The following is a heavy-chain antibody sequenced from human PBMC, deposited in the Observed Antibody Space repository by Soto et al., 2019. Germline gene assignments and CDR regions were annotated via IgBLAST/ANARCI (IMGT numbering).Heavy chain of an antibody. CDR1: GFSFRSYG. CDR2: IWYDGSND. D-gene: IGHD2-21*02. CDR3: ARDDYCGGDCYSGEGAFDI. J-gene: IGHJ3*02. V-gene: IGHV3-33*01. Sequence: QVHLVESGGGVAQPGRSLRLSCAASGFSFRSYGMHWVRQAPGKGLEWVAVIWYDGSNDYYADSVKGRFTISRDNSKNTLYLQMNTLRAEDTAVYYCARDDYCGGDCYSGEGAFDIWGQGTTVTVSS.